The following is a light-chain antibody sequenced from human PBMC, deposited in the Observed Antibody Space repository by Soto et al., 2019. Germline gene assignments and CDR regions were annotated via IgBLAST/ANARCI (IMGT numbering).Light chain of an antibody. J-gene: IGLJ1*01. CDR3: SLYTSENTYV. V-gene: IGLV2-18*01. CDR1: SXDFVSYNR. CDR2: EAS. Sequence: QSVLTQPPSVSGSPGQSVTISCTGTSXDFVSYNRVSWYQQPPGTAPKLIIYEASNRPSGVPDRFSGSKSGNTASLTISGLQAADEADYYCSLYTSENTYVFGTGTKVIVL.